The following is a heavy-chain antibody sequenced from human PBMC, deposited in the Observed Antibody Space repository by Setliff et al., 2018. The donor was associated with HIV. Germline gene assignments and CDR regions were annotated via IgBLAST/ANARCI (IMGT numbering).Heavy chain of an antibody. CDR1: GGSISGFY. CDR3: ARGVARQVVIDRWFDP. V-gene: IGHV4-4*07. J-gene: IGHJ5*02. D-gene: IGHD2-21*01. Sequence: SETLSLTCTVSGGSISGFYWNWIRQSAGKGLQWIGRIYDSGSTKYNPSLKSRVTMSLDTSKNQFSLNLDSVTAADTAIYYCARGVARQVVIDRWFDPWGQGTPVTVSS. CDR2: IYDSGST.